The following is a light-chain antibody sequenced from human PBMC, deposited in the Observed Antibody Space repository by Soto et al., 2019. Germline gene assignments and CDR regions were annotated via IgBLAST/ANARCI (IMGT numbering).Light chain of an antibody. CDR1: QSISSW. V-gene: IGKV1-5*01. CDR2: AAS. J-gene: IGKJ1*01. Sequence: IQMTHSPSSLPASVGDRDTLSCRASQSISSWLAWYQQKPGKAPKLLIYAASSLRSGVPSRFSGSGSGTEFTLSISSLQPEDFATYYCQQYNSYPWTFGQGTKVDIK. CDR3: QQYNSYPWT.